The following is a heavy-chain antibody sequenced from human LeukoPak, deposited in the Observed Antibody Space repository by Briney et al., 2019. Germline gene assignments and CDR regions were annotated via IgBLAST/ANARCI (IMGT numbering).Heavy chain of an antibody. CDR1: GFTFDDYY. J-gene: IGHJ4*02. CDR2: ISGDNSAI. CDR3: ARDHNWNFDY. D-gene: IGHD1-1*01. Sequence: GSLRLSCAASGFTFDDYYMSWVRQAPGKGLEWVSYISGDNSAIFYVDSVKGRFTISRDNARNSLYLQMNGLRDEDTAVYYCARDHNWNFDYWGQGILVTISS. V-gene: IGHV3-11*04.